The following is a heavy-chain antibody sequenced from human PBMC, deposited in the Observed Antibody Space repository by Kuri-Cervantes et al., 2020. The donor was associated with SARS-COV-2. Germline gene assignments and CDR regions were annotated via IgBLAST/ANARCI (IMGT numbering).Heavy chain of an antibody. Sequence: SETLSLTCTVSGGSISSSSYYWGWIRQPPGKGLEWIGSIYYSGSTYYNPSLKSRVTISVDTSKNQFSLKLSSVTAADTAVYYCARGEEYQQNWFDPWGQGTLVTVSS. D-gene: IGHD2-2*01. CDR2: IYYSGST. CDR3: ARGEEYQQNWFDP. V-gene: IGHV4-39*01. CDR1: GGSISSSSYY. J-gene: IGHJ5*02.